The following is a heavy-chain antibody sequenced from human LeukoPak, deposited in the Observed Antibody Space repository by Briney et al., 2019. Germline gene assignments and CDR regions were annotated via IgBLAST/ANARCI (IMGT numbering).Heavy chain of an antibody. CDR1: GFTFSSYW. Sequence: GGSLRLSRAASGFTFSSYWMNWIRQAPGKGLEWVATIKGDGSEKYYVDSVKGRFTISRDNAKNSLYLQMNSLRAEDTAVYYCYCGTYSGFDNWGQGTQVTVSS. CDR3: YCGTYSGFDN. D-gene: IGHD1-26*01. V-gene: IGHV3-7*01. CDR2: IKGDGSEK. J-gene: IGHJ4*02.